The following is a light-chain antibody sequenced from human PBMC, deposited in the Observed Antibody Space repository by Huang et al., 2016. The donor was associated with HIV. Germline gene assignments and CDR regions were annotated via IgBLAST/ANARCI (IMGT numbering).Light chain of an antibody. Sequence: DIQMTQSPSSLSASVGDRVTITCRASQGISNYLAWYQQKPGKVPKLLIYAATTLQLGVPSRFSGSGSGTDFTLTISSLQPEDVATYYCQKYNSAPQTFGQGTEVEIK. CDR2: AAT. V-gene: IGKV1-27*01. J-gene: IGKJ1*01. CDR1: QGISNY. CDR3: QKYNSAPQT.